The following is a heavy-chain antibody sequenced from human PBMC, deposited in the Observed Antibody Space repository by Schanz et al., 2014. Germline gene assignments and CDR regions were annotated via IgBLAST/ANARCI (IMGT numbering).Heavy chain of an antibody. CDR2: FDVEDGET. V-gene: IGHV1-24*01. Sequence: QVQLLQSGSEVKKPGASVKFSRQASGYTLKDHAMHWVRQAPGKGLEWLGGFDVEDGETIYAQKFQGRVTMTEDTSTETAYMELSGLRSGDTAVYYCATNSPFRMVRGSNAFDAWGQGTMVTVSS. CDR1: GYTLKDHA. J-gene: IGHJ3*01. CDR3: ATNSPFRMVRGSNAFDA. D-gene: IGHD3-10*01.